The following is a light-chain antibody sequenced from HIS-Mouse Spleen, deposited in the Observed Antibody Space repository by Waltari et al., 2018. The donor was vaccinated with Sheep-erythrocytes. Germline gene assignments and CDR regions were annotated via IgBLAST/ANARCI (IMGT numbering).Light chain of an antibody. CDR2: QYS. J-gene: IGLJ2*01. V-gene: IGLV3-1*01. CDR3: QAWDSSTVV. Sequence: SYELTQPPSVSVSTGQTASITCPGDKSGAKYACWYQQKPGQSPVLVIYQYSKRPSGIPERFSGSNSGNTATLTISGTQAMDEADYYCQAWDSSTVVFGGGTKLTVL. CDR1: KSGAKY.